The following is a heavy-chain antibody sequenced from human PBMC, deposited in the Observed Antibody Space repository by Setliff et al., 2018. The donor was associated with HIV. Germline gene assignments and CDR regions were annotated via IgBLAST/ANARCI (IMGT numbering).Heavy chain of an antibody. CDR1: GGSISSGGYY. Sequence: SETLSLTCTVSGGSISSGGYYWSWIRQHPGKGPEWIGYIYYSGSTYYNPSLKSRVTISIDTSKNQFSLKLSSVTAADTAVYYCARGLVVVTDSDYDTNYYYYYYMDVWGKGTTVTVSS. V-gene: IGHV4-31*03. CDR3: ARGLVVVTDSDYDTNYYYYYYMDV. J-gene: IGHJ6*03. CDR2: IYYSGST. D-gene: IGHD5-12*01.